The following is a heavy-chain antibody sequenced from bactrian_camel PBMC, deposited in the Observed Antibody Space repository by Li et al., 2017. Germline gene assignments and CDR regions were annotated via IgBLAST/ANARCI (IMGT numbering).Heavy chain of an antibody. J-gene: IGHJ6*01. CDR1: GYHYSNYC. CDR3: AAAEAGRGTWPDDDGY. CDR2: IHSDGTT. V-gene: IGHV3S53*01. Sequence: VQLVESGGGSVQSGGSLRLSCAASGYHYSNYCMGWFRQAPGKEREGIAAIHSDGTTRYADSVKGRFTISQDNAKNTLYLQMTSLKPEDTAMYYCAAAEAGRGTWPDDDGYWGQGTQVTVS. D-gene: IGHD3*01.